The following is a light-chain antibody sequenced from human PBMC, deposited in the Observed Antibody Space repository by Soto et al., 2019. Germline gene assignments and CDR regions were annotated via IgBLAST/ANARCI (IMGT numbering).Light chain of an antibody. Sequence: ELVLTQSPGTLSLSPGERATLSWRASQSVSNNYLAWYQQKPGQAPRPLIYGASNRATGIPDRFSGGASGTDSTLTISRLEPEDFAVYYCQQYGSSGTFGQGTKVDIK. J-gene: IGKJ1*01. CDR2: GAS. CDR3: QQYGSSGT. CDR1: QSVSNNY. V-gene: IGKV3-20*01.